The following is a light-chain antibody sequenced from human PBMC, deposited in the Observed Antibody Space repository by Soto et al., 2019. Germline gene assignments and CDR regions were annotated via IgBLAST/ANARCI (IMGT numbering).Light chain of an antibody. J-gene: IGKJ1*01. V-gene: IGKV1-5*03. CDR3: HQYSTYFRT. Sequence: DIQMTQSPSTLSASVGDRVTITCRASQSISRWVAWYQQKPGKAPKLLIYKSSILDSGVPSRFSLSVSGNEFTITISSLPPDDFATYYCHQYSTYFRTFGPGTKVEIK. CDR1: QSISRW. CDR2: KSS.